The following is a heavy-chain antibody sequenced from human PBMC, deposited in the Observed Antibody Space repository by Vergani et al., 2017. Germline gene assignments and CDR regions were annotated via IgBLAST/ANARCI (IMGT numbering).Heavy chain of an antibody. CDR2: IWYDGSNK. CDR1: GFTFSSHG. V-gene: IGHV3-33*01. D-gene: IGHD1-1*01. Sequence: QVQLVESEGGVVQPGRSLTLSCVASGFTFSSHGMHWVRQAPGKGLEWLAVIWYDGSNKYYGDSVKGRFTISRDNSKNTLYLQMNSLRAEDTAVYYCARWGNEKRLDSWGQGTLVTVSS. CDR3: ARWGNEKRLDS. J-gene: IGHJ5*01.